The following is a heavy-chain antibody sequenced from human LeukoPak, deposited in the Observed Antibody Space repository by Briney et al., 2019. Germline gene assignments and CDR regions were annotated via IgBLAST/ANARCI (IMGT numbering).Heavy chain of an antibody. CDR1: GGSTSSDY. V-gene: IGHV4-59*01. D-gene: IGHD3-22*01. J-gene: IGHJ4*02. CDR2: IYYSGST. CDR3: ATIYYDSSGYYQYFDY. Sequence: SETLSLTCTVSGGSTSSDYWSWIRQPPGKGLEWIGYIYYSGSTNYNPSLKSRVTISVDTSKNQFSLKLSSVTAADTAVYYCATIYYDSSGYYQYFDYWGQGTLVTVSS.